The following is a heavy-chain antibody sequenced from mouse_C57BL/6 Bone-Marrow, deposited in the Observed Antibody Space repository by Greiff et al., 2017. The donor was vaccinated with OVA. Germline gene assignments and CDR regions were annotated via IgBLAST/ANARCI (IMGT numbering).Heavy chain of an antibody. J-gene: IGHJ2*01. CDR1: GYTFTSYG. V-gene: IGHV1-81*01. CDR2: IYPRSGNT. D-gene: IGHD2-5*01. CDR3: ARHYSNYFYYFDY. Sequence: VQLQQSGAELARPGASVKLSCKASGYTFTSYGISWVKQRTGQGLEWIGEIYPRSGNTYYNEKFKGKATLTADKSSSKAYMELRSLTSEDSAVYFCARHYSNYFYYFDYWGQGTTRTVSS.